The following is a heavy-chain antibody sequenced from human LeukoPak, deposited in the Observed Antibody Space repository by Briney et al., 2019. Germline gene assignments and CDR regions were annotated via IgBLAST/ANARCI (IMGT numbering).Heavy chain of an antibody. Sequence: PGGPLRLSCAASGFTFSSYSMNWVRQAPGKGLEWVSSISSSSSYIYYADSVKGRFTISRDNSKNTLYLQMNSLRTEDTAVYYCAKYYSSGSKYYFDYWGQGTLVTVSS. CDR2: ISSSSSYI. J-gene: IGHJ4*02. CDR1: GFTFSSYS. CDR3: AKYYSSGSKYYFDY. V-gene: IGHV3-21*04. D-gene: IGHD6-19*01.